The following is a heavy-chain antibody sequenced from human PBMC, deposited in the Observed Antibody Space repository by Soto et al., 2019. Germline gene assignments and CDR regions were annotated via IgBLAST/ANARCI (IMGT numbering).Heavy chain of an antibody. CDR2: INAGNGNT. CDR3: ARDRTGTVTTFDY. J-gene: IGHJ4*02. V-gene: IGHV1-3*01. CDR1: GYTFTSYA. D-gene: IGHD4-17*01. Sequence: ASVKVSGKASGYTFTSYAMHWVRQAPGQRLEWMGWINAGNGNTKYSQKFQGRVTITRDTSASTAYMELSSLRSEDTAVYYCARDRTGTVTTFDYWGQGTLVTVSS.